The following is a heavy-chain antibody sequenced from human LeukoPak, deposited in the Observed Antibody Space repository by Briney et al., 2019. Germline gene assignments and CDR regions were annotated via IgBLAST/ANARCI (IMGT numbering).Heavy chain of an antibody. CDR2: ITSTSSYV. J-gene: IGHJ6*03. Sequence: PGGSLRLSCEASGFTFSTYNMNWVRQAPGKRLEWVSSITSTSSYVFYADSVKGRFTISRDNAKNSLYLQINSLRAEDTAVYYCARDRITMVRGVKSRGRMTLYMDVWGKGTTVTISS. V-gene: IGHV3-21*01. D-gene: IGHD3-10*01. CDR3: ARDRITMVRGVKSRGRMTLYMDV. CDR1: GFTFSTYN.